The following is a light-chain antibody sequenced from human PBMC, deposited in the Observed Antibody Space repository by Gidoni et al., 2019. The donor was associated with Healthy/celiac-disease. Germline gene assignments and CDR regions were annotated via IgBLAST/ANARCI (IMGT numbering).Light chain of an antibody. CDR2: GAS. V-gene: IGKV3-20*01. CDR1: QSVSSSY. Sequence: EMVLTQPPGTLSLSPGERATLSCRASQSVSSSYLAWYQQKPGQAPRLLIYGASSRATGIPDRFSCSGSGTDFTLTISRLEPEDFAVYYCQQYGSSPLFTFGPGTKVDIK. J-gene: IGKJ3*01. CDR3: QQYGSSPLFT.